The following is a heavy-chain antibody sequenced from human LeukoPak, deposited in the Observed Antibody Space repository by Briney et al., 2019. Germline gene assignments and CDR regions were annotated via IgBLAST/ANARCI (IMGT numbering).Heavy chain of an antibody. Sequence: PGGSLRLSCAASGFTFSNYAMHWVRQAPGKGLEYVSAISSNGGSTYYANSVKGRFTISRDNSKNTLYLQMNSLRAEDTAVYYCAKDLSGWYSEVLGFDYWGQGTLVTVSS. V-gene: IGHV3-64*01. J-gene: IGHJ4*02. CDR2: ISSNGGST. D-gene: IGHD6-13*01. CDR1: GFTFSNYA. CDR3: AKDLSGWYSEVLGFDY.